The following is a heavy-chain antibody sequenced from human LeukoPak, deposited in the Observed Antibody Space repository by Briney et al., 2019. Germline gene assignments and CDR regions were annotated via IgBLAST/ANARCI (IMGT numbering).Heavy chain of an antibody. CDR1: GYTFTSYG. J-gene: IGHJ4*02. Sequence: ASVKVSCKPSGYTFTSYGISWVRQAPGKGLEWMGWISAYNGNTNYAQKLQGRVTMTTDTSTTTAHMELRSLRSDDTAVYYCARDRGGYSGRSYFDYWGQGTLVTVSS. V-gene: IGHV1-18*01. D-gene: IGHD1-26*01. CDR3: ARDRGGYSGRSYFDY. CDR2: ISAYNGNT.